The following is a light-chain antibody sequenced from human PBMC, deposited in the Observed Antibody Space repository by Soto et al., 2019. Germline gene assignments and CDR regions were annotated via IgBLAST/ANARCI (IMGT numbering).Light chain of an antibody. CDR3: AAWDDSLGGL. Sequence: QSVLTQPPSASGTPGQRVIISCSGSSSNMGSNYAYWFQHLPGTAPKLLIYRNNQRPSGVPDRFSGSKSGTSASLAISGPRPEDEADYYCAAWDDSLGGLFGGGTKLTVL. J-gene: IGLJ3*02. V-gene: IGLV1-47*01. CDR2: RNN. CDR1: SSNMGSNY.